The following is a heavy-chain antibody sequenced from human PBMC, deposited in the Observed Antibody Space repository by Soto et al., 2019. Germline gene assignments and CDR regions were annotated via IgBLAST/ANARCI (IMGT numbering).Heavy chain of an antibody. CDR3: ARVENPLAYCGGDCYSEWFDP. V-gene: IGHV1-18*01. D-gene: IGHD2-21*02. CDR2: ISAYNGNT. Sequence: GASVKVSCKASGYTFTSYGISWVRQAPGQGLERMGWISAYNGNTNYAQKLQGRVTMTTDTSTSTAYMELRSLRSDDTAVYYCARVENPLAYCGGDCYSEWFDPWGQGTLVTVSS. CDR1: GYTFTSYG. J-gene: IGHJ5*02.